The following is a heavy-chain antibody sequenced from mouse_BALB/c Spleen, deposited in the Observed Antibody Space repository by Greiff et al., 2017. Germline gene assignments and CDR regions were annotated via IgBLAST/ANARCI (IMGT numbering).Heavy chain of an antibody. CDR3: ARSTLYRYEDYYAMDY. CDR1: GYSITSDYA. J-gene: IGHJ4*01. D-gene: IGHD2-14*01. CDR2: ISYSGST. V-gene: IGHV3-2*02. Sequence: EVQGVESGPGLVKPSQSLSLTCTVTGYSITSDYAWNWIRQFPGNKLEWMGYISYSGSTSYNPSLKSRISITRDTSKNQFFLQLNSVTTEDTATYYCARSTLYRYEDYYAMDYWGQGTSVTVSS.